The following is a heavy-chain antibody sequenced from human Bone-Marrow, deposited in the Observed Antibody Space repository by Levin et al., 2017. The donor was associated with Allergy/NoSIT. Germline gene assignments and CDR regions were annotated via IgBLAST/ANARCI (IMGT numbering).Heavy chain of an antibody. CDR2: INAGNGNT. Sequence: PGESLKISCKASGYTFTDYELHWVRQAPGQRFEWMGWINAGNGNTKYSQKFQGRVTITRDTSASTAYMELSSLRSEDTAVYYCARLASYYFDGSGYHDAFGIWGQGTMVTVSS. D-gene: IGHD3-22*01. V-gene: IGHV1-3*01. CDR1: GYTFTDYE. J-gene: IGHJ3*02. CDR3: ARLASYYFDGSGYHDAFGI.